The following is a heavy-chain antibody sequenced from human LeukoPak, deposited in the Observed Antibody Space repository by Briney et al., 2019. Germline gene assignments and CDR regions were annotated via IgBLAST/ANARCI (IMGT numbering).Heavy chain of an antibody. V-gene: IGHV1-46*01. D-gene: IGHD6-19*01. Sequence: ASVKVSCKASGYTFTSYYMHWVRQAPGQGLEWMGVINPNGGSTTYAQKFQGRVTMTTDTPTSTAYMELRSLISDDTAVYYCARDPSNTSGRYAYFDYWGQGTLVTVSS. CDR2: INPNGGST. J-gene: IGHJ4*02. CDR1: GYTFTSYY. CDR3: ARDPSNTSGRYAYFDY.